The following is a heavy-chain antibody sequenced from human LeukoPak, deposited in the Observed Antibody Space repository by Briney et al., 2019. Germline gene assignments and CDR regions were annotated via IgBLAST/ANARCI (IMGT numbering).Heavy chain of an antibody. CDR1: GGSFSGYY. J-gene: IGHJ4*02. CDR2: INHSGST. V-gene: IGHV4-34*01. CDR3: ARVRSGYASDFDY. Sequence: SETLSLTCAVYGGSFSGYYWSWIRQPPGKGLEWIGEINHSGSTNYNPSLKSRVTISVDTSKNQFSLKLSSVTAADTAVYYCARVRSGYASDFDYCGQGTLVTVSS. D-gene: IGHD5-12*01.